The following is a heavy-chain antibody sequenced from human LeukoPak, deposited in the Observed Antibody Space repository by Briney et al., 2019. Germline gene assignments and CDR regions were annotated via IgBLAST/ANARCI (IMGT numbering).Heavy chain of an antibody. V-gene: IGHV4-59*12. CDR2: IYHSGST. D-gene: IGHD3-16*01. CDR1: GGSISSYY. Sequence: SETLSLTCTVSGGSISSYYWSWIRQPPGKGLEWIGEIYHSGSTNYNPSLKSRVTISVDKSKNQFSLKLSSVTAADTAVYYCARDGGSQAFDIWGQGTMVTVSS. J-gene: IGHJ3*02. CDR3: ARDGGSQAFDI.